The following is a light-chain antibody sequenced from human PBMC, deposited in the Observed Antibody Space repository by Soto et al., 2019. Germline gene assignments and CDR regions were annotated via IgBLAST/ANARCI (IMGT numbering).Light chain of an antibody. CDR1: QSDGNN. CDR3: QQYNNWHFT. CDR2: GAS. Sequence: EIVMTQSPATPSVSPGERATLSCRASQSDGNNLAWYQQKPGQAPRLLIYGASTRATGIPARFSGSGSGTEFTLTISSLQSEDFAVYYCQQYNNWHFTFGPGTKVDIK. V-gene: IGKV3-15*01. J-gene: IGKJ3*01.